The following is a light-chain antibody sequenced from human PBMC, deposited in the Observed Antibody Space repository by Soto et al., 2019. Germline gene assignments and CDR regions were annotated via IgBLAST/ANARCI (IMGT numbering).Light chain of an antibody. CDR3: AAWDDSLNGYV. V-gene: IGLV1-36*01. J-gene: IGLJ1*01. Sequence: QSVLTQPPSVSEAPRQRVTISCSGSSSNIGNNAVNWYQQLPGKAPKLLIYYDDLLPSGVSDRFSGSKSGTSASLAISGLQSEDEADYYRAAWDDSLNGYVFGTGTKATVL. CDR2: YDD. CDR1: SSNIGNNA.